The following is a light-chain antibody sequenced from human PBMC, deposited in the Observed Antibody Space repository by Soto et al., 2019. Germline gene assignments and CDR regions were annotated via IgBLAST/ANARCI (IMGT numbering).Light chain of an antibody. CDR3: QHYNSYSEA. V-gene: IGKV1-5*03. J-gene: IGKJ1*01. CDR1: QSINKR. Sequence: QLTQSPSTQHASVGDRVTITCRASQSINKRLAWYQLKPGKAPKLLIYKASTLKSGVPSRFSGSGSGTEFTLTISSLQPDDFATYYCQHYNSYSEAFGQGTKVDIK. CDR2: KAS.